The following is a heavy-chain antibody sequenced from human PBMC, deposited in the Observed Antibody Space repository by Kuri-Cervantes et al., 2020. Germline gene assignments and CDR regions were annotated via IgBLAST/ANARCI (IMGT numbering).Heavy chain of an antibody. CDR3: ARGARGITGTTPYHDAFDI. Sequence: GESLKISCAASGFTFDDYGMSWVRQAPGKGLEWVSGINWNGGSTGYADSVKGRFTISRDNAKNSLYLQMNSLRAEDTALYHCARGARGITGTTPYHDAFDIWGQGTMVTVSS. CDR1: GFTFDDYG. J-gene: IGHJ3*02. D-gene: IGHD1-7*01. CDR2: INWNGGST. V-gene: IGHV3-20*01.